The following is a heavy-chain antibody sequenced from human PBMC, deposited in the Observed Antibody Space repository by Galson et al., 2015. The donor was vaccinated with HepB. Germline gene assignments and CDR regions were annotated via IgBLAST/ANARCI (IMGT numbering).Heavy chain of an antibody. CDR1: GGTFSTYG. CDR3: ARLGATFGGVEGVDV. J-gene: IGHJ6*02. V-gene: IGHV1-69*06. CDR2: ITLTFGTT. D-gene: IGHD3-16*01. Sequence: SVKVSCKASGGTFSTYGITWVRQAPGEGPEWMGGITLTFGTTDYGQRFQGRLTITADKSTSTSYMELRSLTSEDTAVYYCARLGATFGGVEGVDVWGQETTVIGSS.